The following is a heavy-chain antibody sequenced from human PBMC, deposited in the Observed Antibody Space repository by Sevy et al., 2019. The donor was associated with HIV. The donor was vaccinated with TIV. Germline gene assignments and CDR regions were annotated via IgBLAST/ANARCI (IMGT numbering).Heavy chain of an antibody. J-gene: IGHJ4*02. V-gene: IGHV3-48*03. CDR3: RRDLPPSATTVAHFDY. CDR1: GFTFSSYE. D-gene: IGHD4-17*01. CDR2: ISNSGSNI. Sequence: GGSLRLSCTASGFTFSSYEMNWVRQAPGKGLEWVSYISNSGSNIYYSDPVKGRFTISRDNAKNSLYLQKNSLRAEDTAVYYCRRDLPPSATTVAHFDYWGRGTLVTVSS.